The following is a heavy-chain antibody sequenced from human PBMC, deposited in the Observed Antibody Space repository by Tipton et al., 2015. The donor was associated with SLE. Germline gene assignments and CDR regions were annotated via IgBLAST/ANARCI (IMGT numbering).Heavy chain of an antibody. Sequence: TLSLTCTVSGSSIATDFYWAWIRQPPGKGLEWIGSFYYGKSTFYNPSLKSRVSISVDTSTNRLFLNLISVTAADTALYYCARLISAYDCNFDYWGQGTLVTVSS. J-gene: IGHJ4*02. CDR1: GSSIATDFY. CDR3: ARLISAYDCNFDY. V-gene: IGHV4-38-2*02. CDR2: FYYGKST. D-gene: IGHD5-12*01.